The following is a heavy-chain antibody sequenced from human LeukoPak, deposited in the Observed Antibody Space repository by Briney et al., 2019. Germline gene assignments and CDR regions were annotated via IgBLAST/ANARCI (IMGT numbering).Heavy chain of an antibody. CDR2: INHSGST. CDR3: ARGYSYGYYYYYYMDV. Sequence: PSETLSLTCAVYGGSFSGYYWSWIRQPPGKGLEWIGEINHSGSTNYNPSLKSRVTISVDTSKNQFSLKLSSVTAADTAVYYCARGYSYGYYYYYYMDVWGKRTTVTVSS. J-gene: IGHJ6*03. V-gene: IGHV4-34*01. CDR1: GGSFSGYY. D-gene: IGHD5-18*01.